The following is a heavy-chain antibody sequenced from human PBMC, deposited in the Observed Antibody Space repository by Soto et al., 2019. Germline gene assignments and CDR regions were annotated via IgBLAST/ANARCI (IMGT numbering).Heavy chain of an antibody. D-gene: IGHD5-12*01. J-gene: IGHJ6*02. CDR1: GGSINSDDSY. V-gene: IGHV4-30-4*01. Sequence: PSETLSLTCTVSGGSINSDDSYWSWLRQPPGRGLEWIGYIYDSETTYYNPSLKSRVTISVATSKNQFSLKLNSVTAADTAVYYCARDRQSEIVAMLASNGMGVWRQGTTVTVSS. CDR3: ARDRQSEIVAMLASNGMGV. CDR2: IYDSETT.